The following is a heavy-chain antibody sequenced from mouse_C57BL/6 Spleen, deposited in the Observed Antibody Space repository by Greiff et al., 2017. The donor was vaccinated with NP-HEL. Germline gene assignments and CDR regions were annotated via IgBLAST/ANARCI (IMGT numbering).Heavy chain of an antibody. D-gene: IGHD1-2*01. CDR1: GFTFSSYA. CDR3: ARVLNLSFFAY. Sequence: EVQGVESGGGLVKPGGSLKLSCAASGFTFSSYAMSWVRQTPEKRLEWVATISDGGSYTYYPDNVKGRFTISRDNAKNNLYLQMSHLKSEDTAMYYCARVLNLSFFAYWGQGTLVTVSA. CDR2: ISDGGSYT. V-gene: IGHV5-4*01. J-gene: IGHJ3*01.